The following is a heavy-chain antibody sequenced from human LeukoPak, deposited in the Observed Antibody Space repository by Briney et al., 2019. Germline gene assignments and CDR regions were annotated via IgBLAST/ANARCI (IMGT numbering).Heavy chain of an antibody. J-gene: IGHJ4*02. D-gene: IGHD6-19*01. CDR1: GGSISSYY. V-gene: IGHV4-59*08. CDR2: IYYSGST. Sequence: SETLSLTCIVSGGSISSYYWSWIRQPPGKGLEWIGYIYYSGSTNYNPSLKSRVTISVDTSKNQFSLKLSSVTAADTAVYYCARGGGWYAYWGQGTLVTVSS. CDR3: ARGGGWYAY.